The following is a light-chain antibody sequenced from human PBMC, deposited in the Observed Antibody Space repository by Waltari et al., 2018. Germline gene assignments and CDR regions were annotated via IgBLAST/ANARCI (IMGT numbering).Light chain of an antibody. V-gene: IGKV3-15*01. CDR3: QQYNNWPLT. Sequence: EIVMTQSPATLSVSPGERATLSCRASQSVNSNLAWYQQRPVQAPRLLIYGASTTATGIPARFTGSGSGTEFTLTISSLQSEDFAVYYCQQYNNWPLTFGGGTEVEIK. J-gene: IGKJ4*01. CDR1: QSVNSN. CDR2: GAS.